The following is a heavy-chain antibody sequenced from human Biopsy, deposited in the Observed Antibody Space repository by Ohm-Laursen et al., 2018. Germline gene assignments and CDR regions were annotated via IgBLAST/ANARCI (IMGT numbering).Heavy chain of an antibody. CDR2: VFDRGTT. CDR1: GDSITRSY. V-gene: IGHV4-59*08. J-gene: IGHJ4*02. Sequence: TLSLTCTLSGDSITRSYWSWIRQSPGKGLEWIGHVFDRGTTNYNPSVRIRVTMSEDTYKKHFSLKMTSVTAADTAIYYCAHGSGSYYKWDFWGRGNLVTVSS. CDR3: AHGSGSYYKWDF. D-gene: IGHD3-10*01.